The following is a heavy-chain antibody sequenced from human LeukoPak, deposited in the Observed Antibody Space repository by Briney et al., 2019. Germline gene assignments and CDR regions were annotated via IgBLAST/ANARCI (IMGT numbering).Heavy chain of an antibody. Sequence: GESLKISCKCSGYSFTSYWIGWVRQMPGKGLEWMGIIYPGDSDTRYSPSFQGQVTISADKSISTAYLQWSSLKASDTAMYYWAGQPSDYDAGFDYWGQGTLVTVSS. D-gene: IGHD4-17*01. CDR3: AGQPSDYDAGFDY. J-gene: IGHJ4*02. CDR1: GYSFTSYW. CDR2: IYPGDSDT. V-gene: IGHV5-51*01.